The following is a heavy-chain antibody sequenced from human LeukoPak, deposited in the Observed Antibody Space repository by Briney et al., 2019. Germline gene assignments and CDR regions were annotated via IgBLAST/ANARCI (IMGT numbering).Heavy chain of an antibody. CDR1: GYSFTGYY. V-gene: IGHV1-2*02. D-gene: IGHD3-22*01. J-gene: IGHJ3*02. Sequence: GASVKVSCKTSGYSFTGYYIHWLRQAPGQGLEWMGWINPDNGDTRYSQKFQGRLTLTSDTSITTAYLELGSLRSEDTAVYYCARDSNMYYDIKGAFDIWGQGTMVTVSS. CDR3: ARDSNMYYDIKGAFDI. CDR2: INPDNGDT.